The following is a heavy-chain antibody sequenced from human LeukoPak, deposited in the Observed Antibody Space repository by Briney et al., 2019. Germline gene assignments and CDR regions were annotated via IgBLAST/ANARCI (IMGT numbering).Heavy chain of an antibody. CDR2: IYNGRTT. D-gene: IGHD5-24*01. J-gene: IGHJ4*02. CDR3: ARHDGRGGSTMGAFDS. CDR1: GDSISSTSHH. V-gene: IGHV4-39*01. Sequence: PSETLSLTCAVSGDSISSTSHHWGWIRQSPGKGLEWIGSIYNGRTTYYNPSLNSRVTISVLTSKNQFSLQLNSVTAADTAVYYCARHDGRGGSTMGAFDSWGQGSLVAVSS.